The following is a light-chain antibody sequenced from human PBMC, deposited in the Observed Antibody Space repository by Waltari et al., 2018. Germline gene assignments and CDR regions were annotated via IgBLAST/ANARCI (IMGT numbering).Light chain of an antibody. CDR3: QQYHTYAWT. J-gene: IGKJ1*01. CDR2: RSS. V-gene: IGKV1-5*03. Sequence: DIQMTQSPSTLSASVGDRVTITCRASQSITVWLAWYQQKPGKAPNLLIFRSSTLESGVPSRFSGSGSGTEFTLTISSLQPDDFATYYCQQYHTYAWTFGQGTKVEV. CDR1: QSITVW.